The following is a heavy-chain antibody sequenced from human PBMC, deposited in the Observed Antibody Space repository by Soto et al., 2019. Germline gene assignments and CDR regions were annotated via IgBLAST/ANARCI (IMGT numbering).Heavy chain of an antibody. CDR3: ARDPCDYDSGTYAAFDV. CDR2: IKQDGIDE. V-gene: IGHV3-7*01. D-gene: IGHD3-10*01. Sequence: EVQLVESGGGLVQPGGSLRLSCADSGVTFSTYWMTWVRQAPGKGLEWVANIKQDGIDEYYVDSVKGRFTISRDNAKNSLYLQMNSLRAEDTAVYYCARDPCDYDSGTYAAFDVWGQGTMVTVSS. J-gene: IGHJ3*01. CDR1: GVTFSTYW.